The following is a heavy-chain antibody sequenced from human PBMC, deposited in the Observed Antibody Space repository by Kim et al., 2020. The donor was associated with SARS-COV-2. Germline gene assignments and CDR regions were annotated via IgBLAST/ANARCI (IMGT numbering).Heavy chain of an antibody. J-gene: IGHJ4*02. CDR3: ARDLHPGFDY. CDR2: KI. V-gene: IGHV3-30*03. Sequence: KIFYTDSVQGLFTISRDNSKTTLYLQMNSLGAEDTAVYYCARDLHPGFDYWGQGTLVTVSS.